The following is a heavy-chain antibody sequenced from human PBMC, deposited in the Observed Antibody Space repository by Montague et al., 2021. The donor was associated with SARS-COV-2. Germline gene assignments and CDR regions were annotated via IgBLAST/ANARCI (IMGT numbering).Heavy chain of an antibody. CDR1: GGSFHIFS. CDR2: IDHPGDT. V-gene: IGHV4-34*01. Sequence: SETLSLTCAVSGGSFHIFSWGWIRPSPGKGLEWIGEIDHPGDTKYNPSLKSRVTISVDNSKNHFSLNVTSMAAADTAMYYCARGTRVVGITPGFRWWGQGTQVAVSS. D-gene: IGHD3-22*01. CDR3: ARGTRVVGITPGFRW. J-gene: IGHJ4*02.